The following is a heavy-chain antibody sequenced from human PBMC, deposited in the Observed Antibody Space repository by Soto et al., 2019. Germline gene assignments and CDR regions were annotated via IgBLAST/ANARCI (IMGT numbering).Heavy chain of an antibody. CDR1: GGSISSGGYY. Sequence: PSETLSLTCTVSGGSISSGGYYWSWIRQHPGKGLEWIGYIYYSGSTYYNPSLKSRVTISVDTSKNQFSLKLSSVTAADTAVYYCARERGRVATHYCYGMDVWGQGTTVTVSS. D-gene: IGHD2-15*01. CDR3: ARERGRVATHYCYGMDV. J-gene: IGHJ6*02. V-gene: IGHV4-31*03. CDR2: IYYSGST.